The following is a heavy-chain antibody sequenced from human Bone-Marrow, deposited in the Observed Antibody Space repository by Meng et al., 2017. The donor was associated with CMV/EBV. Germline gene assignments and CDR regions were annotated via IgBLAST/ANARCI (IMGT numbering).Heavy chain of an antibody. CDR3: ARGYDFFGTDY. J-gene: IGHJ4*02. V-gene: IGHV1-18*01. Sequence: TRVGPSVKASCKASGNTFSSDSISWVRKGHGQGLEWVGCISPDNGKTNYAQIFQGRVTMTTDTSTSTAYMELRSLTCIDTAIYYCARGYDFFGTDYWGQGTLVTVSS. D-gene: IGHD3-3*01. CDR2: ISPDNGKT. CDR1: GNTFSSDS.